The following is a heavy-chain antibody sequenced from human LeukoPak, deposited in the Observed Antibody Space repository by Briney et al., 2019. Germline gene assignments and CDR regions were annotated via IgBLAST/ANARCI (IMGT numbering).Heavy chain of an antibody. J-gene: IGHJ4*02. CDR3: ARALTPTDYDFWSGFSNTGGYYFDY. D-gene: IGHD3-3*01. Sequence: SETLSLTCTVSGGSISSSGYYWGWIRQSPGKGLEWIGSIFYSGSTYYNPSLKTRVTISLDTSKNQFSLKLSSVTAADTAVYYCARALTPTDYDFWSGFSNTGGYYFDYWGQGTLVTVSS. CDR1: GGSISSSGYY. CDR2: IFYSGST. V-gene: IGHV4-39*01.